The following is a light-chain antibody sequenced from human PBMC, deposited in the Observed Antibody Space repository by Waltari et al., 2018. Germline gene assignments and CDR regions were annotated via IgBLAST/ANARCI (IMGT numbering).Light chain of an antibody. CDR3: QHYNTYPYT. CDR2: KAS. CDR1: QSISSW. J-gene: IGKJ2*01. Sequence: DIQLTQSPSTLSASVGDRVTITCRASQSISSWLAWYQQKPGKAPKVLSYKASSLESGVPSRFSGSGSGTEFTLTISRLQPDDFATYCCQHYNTYPYTFGQGTKLEIK. V-gene: IGKV1-5*03.